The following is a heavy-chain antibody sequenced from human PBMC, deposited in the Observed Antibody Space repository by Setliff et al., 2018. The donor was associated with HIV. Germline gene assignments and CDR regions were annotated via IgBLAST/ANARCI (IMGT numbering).Heavy chain of an antibody. Sequence: SETLSLTCAVSGYSISSGYYWNWIRQPSGKGLEWIGRIYPSATGKGLEWIGRMHTSGSANYNPSLQSRVSISLDTSKNHFSLHLRSVTTADTAVYFCARGIRTAAAPTFDHWGQGALVTVSS. V-gene: IGHV4-61*02. CDR1: GYSISSGYY. CDR2: MHTSGSA. CDR3: ARGIRTAAAPTFDH. D-gene: IGHD6-13*01. J-gene: IGHJ4*02.